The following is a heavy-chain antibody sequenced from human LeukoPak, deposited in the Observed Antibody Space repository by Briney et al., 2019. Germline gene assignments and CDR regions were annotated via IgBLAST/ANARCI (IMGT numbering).Heavy chain of an antibody. Sequence: SEALSLTCPAPGGSISGGSYTWGGFGKPPGRGWGWFGGIFYSGSTYYNPSLKSRVTISVDTSKNQFSLKLSSVTAADTAVYYCARLVGIITYYDILTGYPRHDYWGQGTLVTVSS. CDR2: IFYSGST. CDR1: GGSISGGSYT. D-gene: IGHD3-9*01. V-gene: IGHV4-39*01. CDR3: ARLVGIITYYDILTGYPRHDY. J-gene: IGHJ4*02.